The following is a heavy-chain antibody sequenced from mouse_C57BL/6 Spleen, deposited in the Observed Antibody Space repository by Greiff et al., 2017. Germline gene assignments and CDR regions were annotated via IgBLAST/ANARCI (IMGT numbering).Heavy chain of an antibody. D-gene: IGHD2-5*01. CDR1: GFTFSNYW. CDR2: IRLKSDNYAT. CDR3: TAYYSNYD. Sequence: EVKLEESGGGLVQPGGSMKLSCVASGFTFSNYWMNWVRQSPEKGLEWVAQIRLKSDNYATDYAESVKGRFTISRDDSKSSVYLQMNNLRAEDTGIYYCTAYYSNYDWGQGTTLTVSS. V-gene: IGHV6-3*01. J-gene: IGHJ2*01.